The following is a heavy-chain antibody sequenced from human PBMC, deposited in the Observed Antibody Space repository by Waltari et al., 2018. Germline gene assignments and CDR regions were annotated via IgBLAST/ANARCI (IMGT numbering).Heavy chain of an antibody. J-gene: IGHJ4*02. V-gene: IGHV3-7*01. CDR3: ARGGMYFDY. Sequence: EVQLVESGGGLVQPGGSLRLPCAASGFTFSSYGMSWVRQAPGKGLEWVANIKQDGSEKYYVDSVKGRFTISRDNAKNSLYLQMNSLRAEDTAVYYCARGGMYFDYWGQGTLVTVSS. CDR2: IKQDGSEK. D-gene: IGHD3-16*01. CDR1: GFTFSSYG.